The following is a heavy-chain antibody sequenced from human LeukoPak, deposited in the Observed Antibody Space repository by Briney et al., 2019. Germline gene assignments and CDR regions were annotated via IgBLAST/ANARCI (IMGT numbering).Heavy chain of an antibody. CDR1: GFTFSNAW. Sequence: WGSLRLSCGTSGFTFSNAWMSWVRQAPGKGLEWVGRIRSKTDGGTTDYAAPVKGRFTISRDDSKNTLYLQMNSLKTEDTAVYYCAHFGSAEYFQDWGQGTLVTVSS. CDR2: IRSKTDGGTT. V-gene: IGHV3-15*01. CDR3: AHFGSAEYFQD. J-gene: IGHJ1*01. D-gene: IGHD3-10*01.